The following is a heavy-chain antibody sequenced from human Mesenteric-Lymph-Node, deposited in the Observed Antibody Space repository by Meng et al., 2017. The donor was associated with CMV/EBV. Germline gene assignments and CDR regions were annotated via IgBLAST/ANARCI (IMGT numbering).Heavy chain of an antibody. CDR3: AKWRQPKRAAFDI. CDR2: IFPGDSDT. J-gene: IGHJ3*02. Sequence: GGSLRLSCKGSGNIFSSYWIGGVRQLPGKGLEWMGIIFPGDSDTRYSPSFQGQVTMSVDKSISTAYLQWSSLKASDTAIYYCAKWRQPKRAAFDIWGQGTMVTVSS. CDR1: GNIFSSYW. V-gene: IGHV5-51*01. D-gene: IGHD5-24*01.